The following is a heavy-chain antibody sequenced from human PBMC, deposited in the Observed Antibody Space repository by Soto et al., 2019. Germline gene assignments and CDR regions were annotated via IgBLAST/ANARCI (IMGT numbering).Heavy chain of an antibody. V-gene: IGHV3-30*18. CDR1: GFTFSSYG. D-gene: IGHD6-19*01. J-gene: IGHJ4*02. CDR3: AKDRGWSSADLEY. Sequence: QVQLVESGGGVVQPGRSLRLSCAASGFTFSSYGIHWVRQAPGKGLEWVALISYDGSSKYYQDSLKGRFTISRDKSKNTLYLQMSSLRVEDTAVYFCAKDRGWSSADLEYWGQGTLVTVSS. CDR2: ISYDGSSK.